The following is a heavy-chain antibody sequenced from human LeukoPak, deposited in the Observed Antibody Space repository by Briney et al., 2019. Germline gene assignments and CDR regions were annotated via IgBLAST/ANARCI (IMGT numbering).Heavy chain of an antibody. J-gene: IGHJ4*02. CDR1: GGSFSGYY. D-gene: IGHD2-15*01. Sequence: SETLSLTCAVYGGSFSGYYWSWIRQPPGKGLEWIGSIYYSGSTYYNPSLKSRVTISVDTSKNQFSLKLSSVTAADTAVYYCARDLGSFDYWGQGTLVTVSS. V-gene: IGHV4-34*01. CDR2: IYYSGST. CDR3: ARDLGSFDY.